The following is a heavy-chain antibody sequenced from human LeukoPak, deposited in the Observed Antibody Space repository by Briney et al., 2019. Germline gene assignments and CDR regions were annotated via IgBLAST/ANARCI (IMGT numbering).Heavy chain of an antibody. Sequence: GGSLRLSCAASGFTFSSYGMHWVRQAPGKGLEWVAFIRYDGSNKYYADSVKGRFTISRDNSKNTLYLQMNSLRAEDTAVYYCARSSERKYYFDYWGQGTLVTVSS. J-gene: IGHJ4*02. D-gene: IGHD3-22*01. CDR2: IRYDGSNK. CDR3: ARSSERKYYFDY. V-gene: IGHV3-30*02. CDR1: GFTFSSYG.